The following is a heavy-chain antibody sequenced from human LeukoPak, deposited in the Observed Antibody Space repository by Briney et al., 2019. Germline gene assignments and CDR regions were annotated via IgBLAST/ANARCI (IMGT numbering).Heavy chain of an antibody. Sequence: SETLSLTCTVSGYSISSGYYWAWIRQPPGKGREWIGYIYHSGSTNYNPSLKSRVTISVDTSKNQFSLKLSSVTAADTAVYYCARLETSSGSLSYFDYWGQGTLVTVSS. D-gene: IGHD6-19*01. CDR1: GYSISSGYY. CDR2: IYHSGST. CDR3: ARLETSSGSLSYFDY. V-gene: IGHV4-38-2*02. J-gene: IGHJ4*02.